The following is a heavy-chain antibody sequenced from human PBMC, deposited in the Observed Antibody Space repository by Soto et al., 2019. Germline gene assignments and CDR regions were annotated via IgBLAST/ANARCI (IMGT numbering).Heavy chain of an antibody. CDR3: ARDSHAAYCSSTSCYNPGESYYYYYGMDV. CDR1: GYSFTSYW. D-gene: IGHD2-2*02. V-gene: IGHV5-51*01. J-gene: IGHJ6*02. CDR2: IYPGDSDT. Sequence: GESLKISCKGSGYSFTSYWIGWVRQMPGKGLEWMGIIYPGDSDTRYSPSFQGQVTISADKSISTAYLQWSSLKASDTAMYYCARDSHAAYCSSTSCYNPGESYYYYYGMDVWGQGATVTVSS.